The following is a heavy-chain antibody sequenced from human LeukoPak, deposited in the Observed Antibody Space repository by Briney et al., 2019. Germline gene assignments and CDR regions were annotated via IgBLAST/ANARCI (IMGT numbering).Heavy chain of an antibody. V-gene: IGHV1-18*01. CDR1: GYTFTSYG. CDR2: ISAYNGNT. CDR3: ASWVLERGYCYGMDV. J-gene: IGHJ6*02. Sequence: ASVKLSCKASGYTFTSYGISWVRQAPGQGLEWMGWISAYNGNTNYAQKLQGRVTMTTDTSTSTAYMELRSLRSDDTAVYYCASWVLERGYCYGMDVWGQGTMVTVSS. D-gene: IGHD3-3*01.